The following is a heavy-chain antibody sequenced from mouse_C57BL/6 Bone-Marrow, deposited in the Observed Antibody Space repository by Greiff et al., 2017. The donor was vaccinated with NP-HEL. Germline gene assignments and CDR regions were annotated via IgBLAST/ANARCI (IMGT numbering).Heavy chain of an antibody. V-gene: IGHV1-81*01. D-gene: IGHD2-2*01. CDR2: IYPRSGNT. J-gene: IGHJ2*01. CDR3: ARDNGYDDYFDY. Sequence: QVQLQQSGAELARPGASVKLSCKASGYTFTSYGISWVKQRTGQGLEWIGEIYPRSGNTYYNEKFKGKATLTADKSSSTAYMELRSLTSEDSAVYFCARDNGYDDYFDYWGQGTTLTVSS. CDR1: GYTFTSYG.